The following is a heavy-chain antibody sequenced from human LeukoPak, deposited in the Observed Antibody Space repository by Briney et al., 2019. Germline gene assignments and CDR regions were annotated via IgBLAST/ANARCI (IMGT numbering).Heavy chain of an antibody. J-gene: IGHJ4*02. Sequence: GGSLRLSCAASGFTFCNYAMSWVRQAPGKGLEWVSDISGSGGRTYYADSVKGRFTISRDNSKTTLSMQMNSRRAEDAALYHGARDLHSRGSSPIDYWGERTPVTVSS. CDR2: ISGSGGRT. CDR1: GFTFCNYA. D-gene: IGHD2-15*01. V-gene: IGHV3-23*01. CDR3: ARDLHSRGSSPIDY.